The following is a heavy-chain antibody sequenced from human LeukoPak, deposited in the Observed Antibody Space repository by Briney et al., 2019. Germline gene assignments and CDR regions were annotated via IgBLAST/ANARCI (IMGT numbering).Heavy chain of an antibody. CDR3: ARGAYAWQDY. V-gene: IGHV3-74*01. CDR1: GFTFSSYS. J-gene: IGHJ4*02. D-gene: IGHD3-16*01. Sequence: GGSLRLSCAASGFTFSSYSMNWVRQAPGKGLVWVSRINGDGASTAYADSVRGRFTISRDNAKNTLYLQMNSLRADDTAVYYCARGAYAWQDYWGQGTLVTVSS. CDR2: INGDGAST.